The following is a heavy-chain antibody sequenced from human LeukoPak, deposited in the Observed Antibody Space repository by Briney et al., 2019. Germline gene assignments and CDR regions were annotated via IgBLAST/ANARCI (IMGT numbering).Heavy chain of an antibody. V-gene: IGHV3-23*01. CDR1: GFTFSTFA. J-gene: IGHJ4*02. Sequence: GGSLRLSCAASGFTFSTFAMIWVRQPPGKGLEWVSSIFPSGGEIHYADSVRGRFTISRDNSKSTLSLQMNSLRVDDTARYYCAQDGAWLRFDHWGQGTLVTVSS. D-gene: IGHD5-12*01. CDR2: IFPSGGEI. CDR3: AQDGAWLRFDH.